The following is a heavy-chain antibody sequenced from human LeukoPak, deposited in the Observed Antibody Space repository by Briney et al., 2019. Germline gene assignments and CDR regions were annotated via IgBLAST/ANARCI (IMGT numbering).Heavy chain of an antibody. CDR3: ARDSLYYDIVTGYPSPIDY. D-gene: IGHD3-9*01. V-gene: IGHV3-7*01. CDR2: IKQDGGEK. J-gene: IGHJ4*02. CDR1: GFSFSSHW. Sequence: GGSLRPSWAASGFSFSSHWMGWVRQAPGKGMEWVAIIKQDGGEKYYVDSVKGRFTTSRDNAKNSLYLQMNSLRAEDTAVYFCARDSLYYDIVTGYPSPIDYWGQGTLVTVSS.